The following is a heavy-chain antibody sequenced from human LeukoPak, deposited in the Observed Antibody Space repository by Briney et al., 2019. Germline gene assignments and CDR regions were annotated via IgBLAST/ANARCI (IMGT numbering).Heavy chain of an antibody. V-gene: IGHV3-23*01. D-gene: IGHD5-12*01. CDR3: AKGRGYSGYDPLDY. CDR2: ISGSGGST. Sequence: PGGSLRLSCAASGFTFDDYGMSWVRQAPGKGLEWVSAISGSGGSTYYADSVKGRFTISRDNSKNTLYLQMNSLRAEDTAVYYCAKGRGYSGYDPLDYWGQGTLVTVSS. J-gene: IGHJ4*02. CDR1: GFTFDDYG.